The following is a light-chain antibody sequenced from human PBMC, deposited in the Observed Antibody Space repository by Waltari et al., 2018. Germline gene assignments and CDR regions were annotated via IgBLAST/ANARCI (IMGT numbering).Light chain of an antibody. CDR3: SSFADTNPFV. Sequence: SDEVTQPPSVSVSAGQTARITCSGDALRKQYGYWYQQKPGQAPVVIIYKDIERPSGIPERFSGSTSGTTVTLTISGVQAEDEADYYCSSFADTNPFVFGTGTKVTVL. J-gene: IGLJ1*01. CDR2: KDI. CDR1: ALRKQY. V-gene: IGLV3-25*03.